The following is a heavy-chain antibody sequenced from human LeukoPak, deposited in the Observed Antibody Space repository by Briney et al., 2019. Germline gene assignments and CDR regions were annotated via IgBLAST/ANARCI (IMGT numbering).Heavy chain of an antibody. V-gene: IGHV3-66*01. CDR1: GFTVSSNY. CDR3: ARYSSSWPFDY. Sequence: GGSLRLSCAASGFTVSSNYMSWVRQAPGKGLEWVSVIYSGDNTYYADSVKGRFTISRDISKNTQYLQMNSLRAEDTAVYYCARYSSSWPFDYWGQGTLVTVSS. J-gene: IGHJ4*02. CDR2: IYSGDNT. D-gene: IGHD6-13*01.